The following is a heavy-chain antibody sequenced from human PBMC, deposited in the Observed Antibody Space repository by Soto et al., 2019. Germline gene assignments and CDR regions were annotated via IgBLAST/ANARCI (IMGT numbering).Heavy chain of an antibody. CDR2: IKSKTDGGTT. D-gene: IGHD3-3*01. J-gene: IGHJ4*02. CDR3: TTEDFWSGYAIDY. V-gene: IGHV3-15*01. CDR1: GFTFSNAW. Sequence: GGSLRLSCAASGFTFSNAWMSWVSQAPGKGLEWVGRIKSKTDGGTTDYAAPVKGRFTISRDDSKNTLYLQMNSLKTEDTAVYYCTTEDFWSGYAIDYWGQGTLVTVS.